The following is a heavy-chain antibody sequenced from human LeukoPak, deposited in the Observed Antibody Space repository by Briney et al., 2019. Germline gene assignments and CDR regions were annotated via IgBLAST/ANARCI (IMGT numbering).Heavy chain of an antibody. J-gene: IGHJ6*02. CDR3: ARAPFVGFGENYGMDV. V-gene: IGHV3-48*03. D-gene: IGHD3-10*01. CDR1: GFTFSSYE. CDR2: ISSSGSTI. Sequence: GGSLRLSCAASGFTFSSYEMNWVRQAPGKGLEWVSYISSSGSTIYYADSVKGRFTIPRDNAKNSLYLQMNSLRAEDTAVYYCARAPFVGFGENYGMDVWGQGTTVTVSS.